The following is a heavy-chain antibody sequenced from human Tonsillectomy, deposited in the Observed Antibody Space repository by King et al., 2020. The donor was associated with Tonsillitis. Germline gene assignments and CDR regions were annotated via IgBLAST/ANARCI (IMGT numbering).Heavy chain of an antibody. CDR1: GFAFSLYK. V-gene: IGHV3-21*01. D-gene: IGHD3-16*01. CDR2: ISDSGFHI. J-gene: IGHJ6*02. CDR3: ATLGDLLPNGVDV. Sequence: VQLVESGGGLVKPGGSLRLACAASGFAFSLYKMNWVRQAPGKGLEWLSSISDSGFHIYYADSLAGRFTVSRDNAKNSLYLQMNSLRAEDTAVYYCATLGDLLPNGVDVWGHGITVTVSS.